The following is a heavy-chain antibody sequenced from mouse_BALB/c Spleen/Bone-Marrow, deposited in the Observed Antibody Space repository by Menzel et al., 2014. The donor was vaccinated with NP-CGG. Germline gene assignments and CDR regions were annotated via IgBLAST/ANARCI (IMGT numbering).Heavy chain of an antibody. V-gene: IGHV1S56*01. Sequence: QVQLKQSGVELVKPGASVKLSCKASGNTFTSYDINWVRQRPEQGLEWIGWIFPGDSTTKYNEKFKGKATLTTDKSSSTVHMQLSGLTSEDSAVYFCVRSRLRDLYFDVWGAGTTVTISS. CDR3: VRSRLRDLYFDV. D-gene: IGHD1-2*01. J-gene: IGHJ1*01. CDR1: GNTFTSYD. CDR2: IFPGDSTT.